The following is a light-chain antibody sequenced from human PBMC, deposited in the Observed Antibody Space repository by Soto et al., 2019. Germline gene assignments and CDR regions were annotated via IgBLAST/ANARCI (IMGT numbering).Light chain of an antibody. CDR3: QQYNSYSWT. CDR1: QSISSW. J-gene: IGKJ1*01. Sequence: DIQMTQSPSTLSASLGDRVTITFRASQSISSWLAWYQQKPGKAPKLLIYKASSLESGVPSRFSGSGSGTEFTLTISSLQPDDFATYYCQQYNSYSWTFGQGTRWIS. V-gene: IGKV1-5*03. CDR2: KAS.